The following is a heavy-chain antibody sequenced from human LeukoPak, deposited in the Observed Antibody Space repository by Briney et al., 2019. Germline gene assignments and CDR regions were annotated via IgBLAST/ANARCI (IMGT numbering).Heavy chain of an antibody. Sequence: GGSLRLSCAASGFTFSSYGMHWVRQAPGKGLEWVAFIRYDGSNKYYADSVKGRFTISRDNSKNTLYLQMNSLRAEDTAVYYCAKVSAPYYYDSSGQKYYYYYYYMDVWGKGTTVTVSS. CDR1: GFTFSSYG. CDR3: AKVSAPYYYDSSGQKYYYYYYYMDV. V-gene: IGHV3-30*02. J-gene: IGHJ6*03. CDR2: IRYDGSNK. D-gene: IGHD3-22*01.